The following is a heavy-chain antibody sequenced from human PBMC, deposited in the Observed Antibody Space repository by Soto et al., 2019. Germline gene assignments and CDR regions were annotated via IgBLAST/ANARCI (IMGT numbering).Heavy chain of an antibody. CDR1: GGSISSYY. D-gene: IGHD3-22*01. J-gene: IGHJ4*02. CDR2: IYYSGST. CDR3: AGTYYYDSSGYLFFDY. V-gene: IGHV4-59*08. Sequence: ETLSLTCTVSGGSISSYYWSWIRQPPGKGLEWIGYIYYSGSTNYNPSLKSRVTISEDTSKNQFSLKLSSVTAADTAVYYCAGTYYYDSSGYLFFDYWGQGTLVTVSS.